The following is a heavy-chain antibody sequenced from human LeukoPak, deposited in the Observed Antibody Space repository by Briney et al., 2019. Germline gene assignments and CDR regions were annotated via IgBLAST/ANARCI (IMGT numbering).Heavy chain of an antibody. Sequence: GGSLRLSCAASGYTFSSYAMSWVRQAPGKGLEWVSAISGSGGNTYYADSVKGRFTISRDTSKNTLYLQMNSLRAEDTAVYYCAKDQEYCSSTSCYGGDYFDYWGQGTLVTVSS. J-gene: IGHJ4*02. CDR2: ISGSGGNT. V-gene: IGHV3-23*01. CDR1: GYTFSSYA. CDR3: AKDQEYCSSTSCYGGDYFDY. D-gene: IGHD2-2*01.